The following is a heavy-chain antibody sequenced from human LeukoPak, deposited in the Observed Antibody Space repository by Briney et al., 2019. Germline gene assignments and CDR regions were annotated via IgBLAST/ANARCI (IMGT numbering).Heavy chain of an antibody. V-gene: IGHV3-9*01. CDR1: GFTFDDYA. CDR3: AKPYYYDSSGYEYEYYFDY. CDR2: TSWNSGSI. Sequence: PGRSLRLSCAASGFTFDDYAMHWVRQAPGKGLEWVSGTSWNSGSIGYADSVKGRFTISRDNAKNSLYLQMNSLRAEDTALYYCAKPYYYDSSGYEYEYYFDYWGQGTLVTVSS. J-gene: IGHJ4*02. D-gene: IGHD3-22*01.